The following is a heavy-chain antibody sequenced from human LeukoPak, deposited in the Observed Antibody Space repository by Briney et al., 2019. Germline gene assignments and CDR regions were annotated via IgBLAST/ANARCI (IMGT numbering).Heavy chain of an antibody. CDR1: GGSISSGGYY. J-gene: IGHJ2*01. V-gene: IGHV4-31*03. CDR3: ARGIIDYGDQCWYFDL. CDR2: IYYSGST. D-gene: IGHD4-17*01. Sequence: SETLSLTCTVSGGSISSGGYYWSWIRQHPGKGLEWIGYIYYSGSTYYNPSLKSRVTISVDTSKNQFSLKLSSVTAADTAVYYCARGIIDYGDQCWYFDLWGRGTLVTVSS.